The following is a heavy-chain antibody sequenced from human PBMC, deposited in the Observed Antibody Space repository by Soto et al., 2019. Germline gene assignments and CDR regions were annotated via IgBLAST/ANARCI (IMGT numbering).Heavy chain of an antibody. CDR1: GGSISSAAYY. CDR2: ISHSGRT. Sequence: QVQLQESGPGLVKPSQTLSLSCTVSGGSISSAAYYWSWIRQHPGKGLEWIGYISHSGRTYYTPSLKSRVIISADTSKTQFSLNLTSVTAADTAVYYWAREYTYGSNFFDCWGQGALVTVSS. J-gene: IGHJ4*02. CDR3: AREYTYGSNFFDC. D-gene: IGHD5-18*01. V-gene: IGHV4-31*03.